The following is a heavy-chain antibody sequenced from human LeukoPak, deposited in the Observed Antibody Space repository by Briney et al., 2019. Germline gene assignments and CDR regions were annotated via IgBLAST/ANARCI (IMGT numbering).Heavy chain of an antibody. CDR3: VIDRSYSSGWYPRGYFDY. D-gene: IGHD6-19*01. Sequence: ASGKVSCKASGYMFTKYGFSWVRHAAGQGLEWMGWISAYNGNTKYAEKLQGRVTMTTDKSTSTADMELRSLRSDDTAVYYCVIDRSYSSGWYPRGYFDYWGQGTLVTVSS. V-gene: IGHV1-18*01. CDR1: GYMFTKYG. J-gene: IGHJ4*02. CDR2: ISAYNGNT.